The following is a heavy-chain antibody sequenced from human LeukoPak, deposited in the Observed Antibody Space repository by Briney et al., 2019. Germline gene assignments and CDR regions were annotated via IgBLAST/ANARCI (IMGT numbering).Heavy chain of an antibody. D-gene: IGHD3-10*01. CDR1: GFTFSSYW. Sequence: GGSLRLSCAASGFTFSSYWMSWVRQAPGKGLERVANIKQDGREKYYVDSMKGRFTISRDNAKNSLYLQMNSLRAEDTAVYYCARDLYYGSGTPPYSFDYWGQGTLVTVSS. CDR2: IKQDGREK. J-gene: IGHJ4*02. V-gene: IGHV3-7*01. CDR3: ARDLYYGSGTPPYSFDY.